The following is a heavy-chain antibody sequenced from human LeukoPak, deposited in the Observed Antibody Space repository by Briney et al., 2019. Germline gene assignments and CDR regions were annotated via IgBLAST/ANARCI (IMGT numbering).Heavy chain of an antibody. J-gene: IGHJ4*02. Sequence: GGSLRLSCTASGFTFSSSWMHWVRQAPGKGLVWVSRIKSDGSSTSYADSVKGRFTISRDNAKNTLYLQMNSLRAEDTAVYYCARGLYYFDFWGQGTLVTVSS. D-gene: IGHD2-15*01. V-gene: IGHV3-74*01. CDR2: IKSDGSST. CDR1: GFTFSSSW. CDR3: ARGLYYFDF.